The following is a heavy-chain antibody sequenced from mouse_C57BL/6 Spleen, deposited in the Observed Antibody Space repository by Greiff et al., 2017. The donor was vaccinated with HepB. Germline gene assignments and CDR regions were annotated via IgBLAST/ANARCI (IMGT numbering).Heavy chain of an antibody. Sequence: VQLQQSGPELVKPGASVKISCKASGYTFTDYYMNWVKQSHGKSLEWIGDINPNNGGTSYNQKFKGKATLTVDKSSSTAYMELRSLTSEDSAVYYCAPLRDYFDYWGQGTTLTVSS. V-gene: IGHV1-26*01. CDR3: APLRDYFDY. CDR1: GYTFTDYY. CDR2: INPNNGGT. D-gene: IGHD3-2*02. J-gene: IGHJ2*01.